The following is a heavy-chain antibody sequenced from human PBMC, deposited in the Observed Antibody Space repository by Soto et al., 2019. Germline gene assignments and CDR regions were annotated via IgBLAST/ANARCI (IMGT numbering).Heavy chain of an antibody. CDR3: ARGRPLLLFGELMYSMDV. D-gene: IGHD3-10*01. CDR2: INHSGST. V-gene: IGHV4-34*01. J-gene: IGHJ6*03. CDR1: GGSFSGYY. Sequence: PSETLSLTCAVYGGSFSGYYWSWIRQPPGKGLEWIGEINHSGSTNYNPSLKSRVTISVDTSKNQFSLKLSSVTAADTAVYYCARGRPLLLFGELMYSMDVWGKGTTVTGSS.